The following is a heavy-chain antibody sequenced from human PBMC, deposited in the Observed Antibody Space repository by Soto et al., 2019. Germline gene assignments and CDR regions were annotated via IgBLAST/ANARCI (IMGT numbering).Heavy chain of an antibody. Sequence: SETLSLTCNVSGGSVSSVKYFWSWIRQPPGKGLEWIAYIYNNGNTNYNPSLKSRATISVDTSKNQCSLKLSSVTAADTAVYYCARVPSRLDYDFWSGYYGRYGMDVWGQGTTVTVSS. D-gene: IGHD3-3*01. CDR2: IYNNGNT. V-gene: IGHV4-61*01. CDR1: GGSVSSVKYF. J-gene: IGHJ6*02. CDR3: ARVPSRLDYDFWSGYYGRYGMDV.